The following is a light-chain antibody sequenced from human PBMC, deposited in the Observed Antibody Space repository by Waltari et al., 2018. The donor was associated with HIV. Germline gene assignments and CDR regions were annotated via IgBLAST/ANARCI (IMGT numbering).Light chain of an antibody. Sequence: QSALTQPASVSGSPGQSITISCTGTSSDVGGYNYVSWYQQHPGKAPKPMIYDVSNRPSGVSNRFSGSKPGNTASLTISGLQAEDEADYYCSSYTSTYVFGTGTKVTVL. V-gene: IGLV2-14*01. CDR2: DVS. CDR1: SSDVGGYNY. CDR3: SSYTSTYV. J-gene: IGLJ1*01.